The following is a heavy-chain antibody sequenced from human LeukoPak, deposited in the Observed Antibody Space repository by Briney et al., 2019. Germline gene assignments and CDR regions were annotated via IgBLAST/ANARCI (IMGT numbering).Heavy chain of an antibody. CDR2: IYYSGST. CDR3: ARENYYDSSGYSD. V-gene: IGHV4-30-4*01. J-gene: IGHJ4*02. D-gene: IGHD3-22*01. CDR1: GGSISSGDYY. Sequence: SETLSLTCTVSGGSISSGDYYWSWIRQPPGKGLEWIGYIYYSGSTYYNPSLKSRVTISVDTSKNQFSLKLSSVTAADTAVYYCARENYYDSSGYSDWGQGTLVTVSS.